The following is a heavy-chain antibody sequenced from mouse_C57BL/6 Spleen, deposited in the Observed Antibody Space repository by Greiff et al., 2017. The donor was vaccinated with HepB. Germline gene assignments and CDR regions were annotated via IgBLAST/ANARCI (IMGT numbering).Heavy chain of an antibody. D-gene: IGHD1-1*01. Sequence: QVQLQQPGAELVKPGASVKMSGKASGYTFTSYWITWVKQRPGQGLEWIGDIYPGSGSTNYNEKFKSKATLTVDTSSSTAYMQLSSLTSEDSAVYYCAREGYYGSSYRYAMDYWGQGTSVTVSS. J-gene: IGHJ4*01. CDR1: GYTFTSYW. V-gene: IGHV1-55*01. CDR3: AREGYYGSSYRYAMDY. CDR2: IYPGSGST.